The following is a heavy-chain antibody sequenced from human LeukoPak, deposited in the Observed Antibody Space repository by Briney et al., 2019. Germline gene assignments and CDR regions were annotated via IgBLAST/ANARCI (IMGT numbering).Heavy chain of an antibody. CDR1: GFTFSSYE. CDR2: ISSSGSTK. J-gene: IGHJ6*02. V-gene: IGHV3-48*03. Sequence: PGGSLRLSCAASGFTFSSYEIHWVRQAPGKGLAWVSYISSSGSTKLYSDSVRGRFTISRDNAKNSLYLQMNSLRAEDTAVYYCARGLSTTGTTDYYYGMDVWGQGTTVTVSS. D-gene: IGHD1-1*01. CDR3: ARGLSTTGTTDYYYGMDV.